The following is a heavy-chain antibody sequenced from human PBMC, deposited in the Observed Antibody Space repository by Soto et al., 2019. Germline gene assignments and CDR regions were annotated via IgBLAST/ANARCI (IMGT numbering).Heavy chain of an antibody. V-gene: IGHV3-33*01. CDR2: ISYDGSNK. J-gene: IGHJ4*02. D-gene: IGHD4-17*01. CDR1: GFTFSSYG. Sequence: QVQLVESGGGVVQPGRSLRLSCAASGFTFSSYGIHWVRQAPGKGLEWVAVISYDGSNKYYADSVKGRFTISRDNSENTLYLQVNSLRVEDTAVYYCVRDSGDYVQIDYWGQGTLVIVYS. CDR3: VRDSGDYVQIDY.